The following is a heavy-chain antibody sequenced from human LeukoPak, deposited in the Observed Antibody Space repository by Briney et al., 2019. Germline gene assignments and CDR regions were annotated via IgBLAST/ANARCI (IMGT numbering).Heavy chain of an antibody. CDR2: IKPDGSEK. V-gene: IGHV3-7*01. J-gene: IGHJ4*02. CDR3: ARDTVGVTDY. D-gene: IGHD1-26*01. CDR1: GFTFSSSW. Sequence: GGFLRLSCAASGFTFSSSWMSWVHQAPGKGLEWVTNIKPDGSEKYYVDSVKGRFTISRDNAKNSLYLQMNSLRAEDTALYYCARDTVGVTDYWGQGTLVTVSS.